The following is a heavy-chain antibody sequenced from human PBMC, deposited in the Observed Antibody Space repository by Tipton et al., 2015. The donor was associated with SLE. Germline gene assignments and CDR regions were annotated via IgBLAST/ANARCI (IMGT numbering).Heavy chain of an antibody. CDR2: IYSSGST. V-gene: IGHV4-4*09. CDR3: ARRRIGMADRYFDL. Sequence: TLSLTCNVSGGSISSYYWTWIRQPPGKGLESIGYIYSSGSTNYNPSLKSRVTISVDTSKNQFSLKLTSVTAADTAVYYCARRRIGMADRYFDLGGRGTLVTVSS. D-gene: IGHD6-19*01. CDR1: GGSISSYY. J-gene: IGHJ2*01.